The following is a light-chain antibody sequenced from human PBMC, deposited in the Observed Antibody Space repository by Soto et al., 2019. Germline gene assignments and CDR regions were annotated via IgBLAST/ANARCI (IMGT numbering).Light chain of an antibody. J-gene: IGKJ1*01. CDR2: DAS. CDR1: QSINSK. V-gene: IGKV3D-15*01. Sequence: IVMPPAPATLSVPPGDGASLSCRASQSINSKAAWYQQKPDHAPSLLIADASTGASGIPPRFSGSGSATEFTLTISILQSEYFAVYYCQQYNNWPTFGQGTKVDIK. CDR3: QQYNNWPT.